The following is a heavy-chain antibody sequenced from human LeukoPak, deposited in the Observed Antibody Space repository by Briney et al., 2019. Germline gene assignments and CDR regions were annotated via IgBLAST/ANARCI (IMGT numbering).Heavy chain of an antibody. CDR1: GFTFNTYG. Sequence: GGTLRLSCAASGFTFNTYGMSWVRQAPGKGLEWVSAISGSAATTFYAGSVKGRFTISRDNSKNTLYLQMNSLRAEDTAVYYCARDFLHLGGWGQGTMVTVSS. CDR2: ISGSAATT. J-gene: IGHJ3*01. D-gene: IGHD3-16*01. CDR3: ARDFLHLGG. V-gene: IGHV3-23*01.